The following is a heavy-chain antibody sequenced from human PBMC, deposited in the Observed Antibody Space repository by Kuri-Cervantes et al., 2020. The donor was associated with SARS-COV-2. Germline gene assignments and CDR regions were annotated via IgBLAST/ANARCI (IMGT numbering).Heavy chain of an antibody. Sequence: ASVKVSCKASGYTFTSYYMHWVRQAPGQGLEWMGIINPSGGSTSYAQKFQGRVTMTRDTSTSTVYMELSSLRSEDTAVYYCARTRIAVAGTDAFDIWGQGTMVTVSS. CDR3: ARTRIAVAGTDAFDI. J-gene: IGHJ3*02. V-gene: IGHV1-46*01. CDR1: GYTFTSYY. D-gene: IGHD6-13*01. CDR2: INPSGGST.